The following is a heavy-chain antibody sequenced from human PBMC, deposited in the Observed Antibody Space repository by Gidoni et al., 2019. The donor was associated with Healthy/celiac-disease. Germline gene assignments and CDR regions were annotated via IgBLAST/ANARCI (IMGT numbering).Heavy chain of an antibody. D-gene: IGHD4-17*01. J-gene: IGHJ4*02. Sequence: EVQLVESGGGMVKPGGALRLTCAASGYTFSSYSMNWVRQAPGKGLEWVSSISSSSSYIYYADSVKGRFTISRDNAKNSLYLQMNSLRAEDTAVYYCARFRDYGDYGDYWGQGTLVTVSS. CDR1: GYTFSSYS. V-gene: IGHV3-21*01. CDR3: ARFRDYGDYGDY. CDR2: ISSSSSYI.